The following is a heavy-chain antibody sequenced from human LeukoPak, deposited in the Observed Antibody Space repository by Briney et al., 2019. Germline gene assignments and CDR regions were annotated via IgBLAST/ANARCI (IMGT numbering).Heavy chain of an antibody. J-gene: IGHJ4*02. CDR3: ARAYYCSSTTCSYGLGY. V-gene: IGHV3-30*04. Sequence: PGRSLRLSCAASGFTFSTYAIHWVRQAQGKGLEWVAIISSDGTNQHYGDSVKGRFTISRDNSRNTLYLQMNSLRVDDTAMYYCARAYYCSSTTCSYGLGYWGQGTLVTVSS. D-gene: IGHD2-2*01. CDR2: ISSDGTNQ. CDR1: GFTFSTYA.